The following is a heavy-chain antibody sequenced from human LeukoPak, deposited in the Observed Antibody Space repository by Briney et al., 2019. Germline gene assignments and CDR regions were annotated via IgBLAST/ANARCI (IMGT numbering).Heavy chain of an antibody. V-gene: IGHV4-34*01. CDR2: INHSGST. Sequence: SETLSLTCAVYGGSFSGYYWSWIRQPPGKGLEWIGEINHSGSTNYNPSLKSRVTISVDTSKNQFSLKLSSVTAADTAVYYCARVTSYSSSPHWFDPWGQGTLVTVSS. CDR3: ARVTSYSSSPHWFDP. J-gene: IGHJ5*02. D-gene: IGHD6-6*01. CDR1: GGSFSGYY.